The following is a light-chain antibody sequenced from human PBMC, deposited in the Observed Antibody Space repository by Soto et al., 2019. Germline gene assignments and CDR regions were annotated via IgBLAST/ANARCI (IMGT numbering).Light chain of an antibody. CDR2: RAS. Sequence: EIVMTQSPATLSVSPGEKATLSCRASQSVSSNLAWYQHKSGQSPSLLIHRASNRATAIPARFSGSGSGTEFTLTIISLQSEDFAVYYCQQYNDWPSMWTFGQGTKVEIK. J-gene: IGKJ1*01. CDR3: QQYNDWPSMWT. V-gene: IGKV3-15*01. CDR1: QSVSSN.